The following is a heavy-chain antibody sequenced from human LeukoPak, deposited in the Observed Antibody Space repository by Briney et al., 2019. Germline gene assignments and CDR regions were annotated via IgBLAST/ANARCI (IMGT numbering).Heavy chain of an antibody. Sequence: GGSLRLSCAASGFSFSNFAMSWVRQARGKGLEWVSGISGSGGTTYYADSMKGRFTISRDNSKSTLYLQMSSLRAEDTAVYYCAKTDGSGSFYNPSHFWGQGTLVTVSS. V-gene: IGHV3-23*01. CDR3: AKTDGSGSFYNPSHF. CDR1: GFSFSNFA. D-gene: IGHD3-10*01. CDR2: ISGSGGTT. J-gene: IGHJ4*02.